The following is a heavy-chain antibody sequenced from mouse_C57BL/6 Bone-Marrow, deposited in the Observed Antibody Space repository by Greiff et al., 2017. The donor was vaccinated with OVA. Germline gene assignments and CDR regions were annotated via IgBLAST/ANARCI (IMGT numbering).Heavy chain of an antibody. J-gene: IGHJ1*03. D-gene: IGHD1-1*01. CDR2: IWGGGST. CDR3: AKHRYYGSSTWYFDV. Sequence: VQLVESGPGLVAPSQSLSITCTVSGFSLTSYGVDWVRQPPGKGLEWLGGIWGGGSTNYNSALMSRLSISKNNSKSQVFLKMNRLQTDDTAMYYGAKHRYYGSSTWYFDVWGTGTTVTVSS. V-gene: IGHV2-9*01. CDR1: GFSLTSYG.